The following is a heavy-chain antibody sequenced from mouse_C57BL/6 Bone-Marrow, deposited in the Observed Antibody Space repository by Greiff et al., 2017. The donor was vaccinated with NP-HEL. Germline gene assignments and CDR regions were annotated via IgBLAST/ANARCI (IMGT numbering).Heavy chain of an antibody. J-gene: IGHJ3*01. Sequence: QVQLQQSGAELVKPGASVKMSCKASGYTFTSYWITWVKQRPGQGLEWIGDIYPGSGSTNYNEKFKSKATLTVDTSSSTAYMQLSSLTSEDSAVYYCARERWLLPRWFAYWGQGTLVTVSA. CDR2: IYPGSGST. D-gene: IGHD2-3*01. CDR3: ARERWLLPRWFAY. V-gene: IGHV1-55*01. CDR1: GYTFTSYW.